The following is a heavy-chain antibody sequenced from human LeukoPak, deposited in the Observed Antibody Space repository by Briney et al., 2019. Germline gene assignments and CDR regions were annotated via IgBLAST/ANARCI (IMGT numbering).Heavy chain of an antibody. V-gene: IGHV3-30*18. D-gene: IGHD3-16*02. Sequence: GGSLRLSCSASGFTFSSYGMHWVRQAPGKGLEWVAVISYDGSNKYYADSVKGRFTISRDNSKNTLYPQMNSLRAEDTALYYCAKCPVTFGGVIVITTGYFDYWGQGTLVTVSS. CDR3: AKCPVTFGGVIVITTGYFDY. J-gene: IGHJ4*02. CDR2: ISYDGSNK. CDR1: GFTFSSYG.